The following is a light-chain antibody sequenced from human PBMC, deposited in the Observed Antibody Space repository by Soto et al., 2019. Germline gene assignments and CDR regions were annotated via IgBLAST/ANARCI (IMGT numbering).Light chain of an antibody. Sequence: DIQMTQSPSSLSASVGDRVTITCRASQRISSYLNWYQQKPGKAPKLLIYAASSLQSGVPSRFSGSGSGTDFTLTISSLQPEDFATYYCQQRYNNPRTFGQGTKVEIK. CDR1: QRISSY. J-gene: IGKJ1*01. CDR3: QQRYNNPRT. CDR2: AAS. V-gene: IGKV1-39*01.